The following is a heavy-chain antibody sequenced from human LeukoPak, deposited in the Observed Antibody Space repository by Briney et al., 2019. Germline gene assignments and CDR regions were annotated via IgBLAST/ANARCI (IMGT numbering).Heavy chain of an antibody. J-gene: IGHJ3*02. CDR2: DYYSGSS. D-gene: IGHD3-22*01. Sequence: SETLSLTCTASGGSISSYYWSWIRQPPGKGLEWIGYDYYSGSSNYNPSLKSRVTISLDTSKNQFSLKMSSVTAADTAVYYCARDLKLDGSSGYYAFDIWGQGTMVTVSS. CDR3: ARDLKLDGSSGYYAFDI. V-gene: IGHV4-59*01. CDR1: GGSISSYY.